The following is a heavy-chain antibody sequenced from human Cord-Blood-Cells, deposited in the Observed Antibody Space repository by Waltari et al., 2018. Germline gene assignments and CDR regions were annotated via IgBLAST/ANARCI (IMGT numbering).Heavy chain of an antibody. CDR2: IYYSGTT. CDR3: ASLGLYSSSSGLFDY. CDR1: GGSISSSSYY. Sequence: QLQLQESGPGLVKPSETLSLTCTVSGGSISSSSYYWGWIRQPPGKGLEWIGSIYYSGTTYDNPSPKSRVTISVDTSKNQFSLKLSSVTAADTAVYYCASLGLYSSSSGLFDYWGQGTLVTVSS. D-gene: IGHD6-6*01. J-gene: IGHJ4*02. V-gene: IGHV4-39*01.